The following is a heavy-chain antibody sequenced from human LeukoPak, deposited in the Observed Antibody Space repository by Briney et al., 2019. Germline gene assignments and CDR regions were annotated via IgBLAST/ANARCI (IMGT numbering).Heavy chain of an antibody. J-gene: IGHJ4*02. CDR1: GFAFSNHG. D-gene: IGHD2-15*01. CDR2: IRYDGSNK. V-gene: IGHV3-30*02. CDR3: AASPGAKDATAPPCFDY. Sequence: GGSLRLSCATSGFAFSNHGMHWVRQAPGKGLEWVAFIRYDGSNKYYADSVKGRFTISRDNSKNTLYLQMNSLRAEDTAVYYCAASPGAKDATAPPCFDYWGQGTLVTVSS.